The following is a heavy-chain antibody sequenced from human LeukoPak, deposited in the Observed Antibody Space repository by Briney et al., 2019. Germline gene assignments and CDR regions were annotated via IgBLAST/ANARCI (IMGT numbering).Heavy chain of an antibody. CDR1: GGPFSGYY. Sequence: SETLSLTCAVYGGPFSGYYWSWIRQPPGKGLEWIGEINHSGSTNYNPSLKSRVTISVDTSKNQFSLKLSSVTAADTAVYYCARLSFDMVRGVLDYWGQGTLVTVSS. V-gene: IGHV4-34*01. J-gene: IGHJ4*02. CDR3: ARLSFDMVRGVLDY. CDR2: INHSGST. D-gene: IGHD3-10*01.